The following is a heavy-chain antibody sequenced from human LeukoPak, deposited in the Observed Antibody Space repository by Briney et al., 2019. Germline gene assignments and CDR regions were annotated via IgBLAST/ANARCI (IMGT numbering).Heavy chain of an antibody. CDR2: ISYDGSNK. J-gene: IGHJ4*02. Sequence: GGSLRLSCAASGFTFSSYGMHWVRQAPGKGLEWMAVISYDGSNKYYADSVKGRFTISRDNSKNTLYLQMNSLRAEDTAVYYCARDPGYWGQGTLVTVSS. CDR3: ARDPGY. CDR1: GFTFSSYG. D-gene: IGHD1-1*01. V-gene: IGHV3-30*03.